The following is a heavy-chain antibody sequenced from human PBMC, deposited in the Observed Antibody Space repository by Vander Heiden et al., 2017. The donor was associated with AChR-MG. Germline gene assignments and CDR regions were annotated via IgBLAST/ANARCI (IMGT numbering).Heavy chain of an antibody. CDR1: GFTFGTYA. CDR2: ISGSGGST. J-gene: IGHJ4*02. CDR3: AKGSAAVRPYYFDY. V-gene: IGHV3-23*01. Sequence: EVQLLESGGGLVQPGGSLRLSCAASGFTFGTYAMSWVRQAPGKGLEWFSAISGSGGSTYYADPVKGRFTISRDNSKNTLSLQMNSLRAEDTAVYYCAKGSAAVRPYYFDYWGQGTLVAVSS. D-gene: IGHD6-25*01.